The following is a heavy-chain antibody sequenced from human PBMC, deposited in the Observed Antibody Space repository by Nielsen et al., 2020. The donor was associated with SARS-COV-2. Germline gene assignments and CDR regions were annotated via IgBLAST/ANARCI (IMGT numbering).Heavy chain of an antibody. J-gene: IGHJ3*02. CDR2: ITNTDAK. V-gene: IGHV3-11*04. Sequence: GGSLRLSCAASGFTFSDHYMTWIRQTPGKGLEWVSYITNTDAKYYADSVKGRFTISRDNAQSSLYLHMNSLRAEDTAVYYCAKSRSGSYYSAFDIWGQGTMVTVSS. CDR1: GFTFSDHY. D-gene: IGHD1-26*01. CDR3: AKSRSGSYYSAFDI.